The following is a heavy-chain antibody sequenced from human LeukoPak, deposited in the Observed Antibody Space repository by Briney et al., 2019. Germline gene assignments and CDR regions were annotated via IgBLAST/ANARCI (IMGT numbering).Heavy chain of an antibody. J-gene: IGHJ4*02. Sequence: GGSLRLSCAASGFTFSSYWMSWVRRAPGKGLEWVANIKRDGSEKHYVDSVKGRFTISRDNGKNSLFLQMNSLRAEDTAVYYCTRDEPMGSYWGQGTLVTVSS. V-gene: IGHV3-7*01. D-gene: IGHD3-10*01. CDR1: GFTFSSYW. CDR3: TRDEPMGSY. CDR2: IKRDGSEK.